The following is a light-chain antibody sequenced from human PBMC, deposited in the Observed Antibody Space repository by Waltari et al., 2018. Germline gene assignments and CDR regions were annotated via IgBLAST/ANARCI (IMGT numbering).Light chain of an antibody. J-gene: IGKJ4*01. CDR1: QSIQRY. V-gene: IGKV3-11*01. CDR3: QQRADWPLT. CDR2: HAY. Sequence: EIVLTQSPDTLSLSPGGRATLSCRASQSIQRYLGWYQQKPGQAPRLLIYHAYNVATGVPARFSGSGSETDFTLTISSLEPEDSAIYYCQQRADWPLTFGGGTTVEIK.